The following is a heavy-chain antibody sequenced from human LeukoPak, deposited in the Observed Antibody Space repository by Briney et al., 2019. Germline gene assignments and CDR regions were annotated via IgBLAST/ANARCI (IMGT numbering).Heavy chain of an antibody. D-gene: IGHD3-22*01. CDR1: GXTFSDHH. V-gene: IGHV3-72*01. J-gene: IGHJ4*02. CDR2: SKNKDYAYST. Sequence: PGGSLRLSCAASGXTFSDHHVDWVRQAPGKGLEWIVRSKNKDYAYSTVYAASVKGRFTFSRDDPKNSLYLQMNSLTTEDTAVYYCTRIFYYGTRGYYPDFWGQGTLVTVSS. CDR3: TRIFYYGTRGYYPDF.